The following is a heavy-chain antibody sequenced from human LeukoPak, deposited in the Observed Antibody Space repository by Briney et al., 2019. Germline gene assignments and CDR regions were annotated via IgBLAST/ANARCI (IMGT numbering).Heavy chain of an antibody. D-gene: IGHD3-22*01. J-gene: IGHJ3*02. CDR3: ARSGYSDAFDI. Sequence: SQTLSLTCTVSGGSITSGGYYWSWIRQHPGKGLEWIGYIYYSGSTYYNPSLKSRVTISVDTSKNQFSLKLSSVTAADTAVYYCARSGYSDAFDIWGQGTMVTVSS. CDR1: GGSITSGGYY. V-gene: IGHV4-31*03. CDR2: IYYSGST.